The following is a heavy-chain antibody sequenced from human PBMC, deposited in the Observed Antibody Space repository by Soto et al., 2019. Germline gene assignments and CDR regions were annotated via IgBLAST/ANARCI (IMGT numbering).Heavy chain of an antibody. J-gene: IGHJ1*01. V-gene: IGHV3-66*01. CDR3: TRDGIAVAGNPVTFQH. D-gene: IGHD6-19*01. Sequence: EVQLVESGGGLVQPGGSLRLSCAASGFTVSSNYMSWVRQAPGKGLEWVSVIYSGGSTYYAASVKGRFTISSHNSKNTMYLQMKRLTAEATAVYYSTRDGIAVAGNPVTFQHGGQGTRVTVPS. CDR2: IYSGGST. CDR1: GFTVSSNY.